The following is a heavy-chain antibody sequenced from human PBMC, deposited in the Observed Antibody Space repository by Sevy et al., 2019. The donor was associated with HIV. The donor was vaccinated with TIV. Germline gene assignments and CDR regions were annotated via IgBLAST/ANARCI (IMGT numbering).Heavy chain of an antibody. Sequence: GGSLRLSCAASGFTLSIYWMHWVRQVQGKGEVWVSHINSDGKIKGYADSVEGRITISRDNAEKTVYLQMNSLRADDTAVYYCVRGSTGTFGHWGQGTLVTVSS. CDR3: VRGSTGTFGH. J-gene: IGHJ4*02. CDR1: GFTLSIYW. CDR2: INSDGKIK. V-gene: IGHV3-74*01. D-gene: IGHD3-9*01.